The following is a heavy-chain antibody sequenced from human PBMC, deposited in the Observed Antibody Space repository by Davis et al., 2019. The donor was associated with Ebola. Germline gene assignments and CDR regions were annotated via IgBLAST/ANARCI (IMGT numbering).Heavy chain of an antibody. V-gene: IGHV3-53*01. CDR1: GFTVSSNY. J-gene: IGHJ4*02. D-gene: IGHD6-13*01. CDR2: IYSGGST. CDR3: SIAAAGTADY. Sequence: GESLKISCAASGFTVSSNYMSWVRQAPGKGLEWVSVIYSGGSTYYADSVKGRFTISRDNSKNSLYLQMNSLRDEDTAVYYCSIAAAGTADYWGQGTLVTVSS.